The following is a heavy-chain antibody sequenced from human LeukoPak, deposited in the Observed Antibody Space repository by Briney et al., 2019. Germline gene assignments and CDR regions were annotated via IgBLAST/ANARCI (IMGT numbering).Heavy chain of an antibody. V-gene: IGHV4-61*02. CDR1: GGSISSGSYY. J-gene: IGHJ4*02. CDR3: ARIVLAGTGDY. Sequence: SETLSLTCTVSGGSISSGSYYWSWIRQPAGKGLEWIGRIYTSGSTNYNPSLKSRVTISVDTSKNQFSLKLSSVTAADTAVYYCARIVLAGTGDYWGQGTLVTVSS. D-gene: IGHD6-13*01. CDR2: IYTSGST.